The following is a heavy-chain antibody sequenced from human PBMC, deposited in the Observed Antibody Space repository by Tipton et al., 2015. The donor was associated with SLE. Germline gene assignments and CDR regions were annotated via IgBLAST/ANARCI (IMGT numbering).Heavy chain of an antibody. D-gene: IGHD3-22*01. J-gene: IGHJ4*02. CDR1: GGSISSHY. CDR2: IYHSGSA. Sequence: TLSLTCTVSGGSISSHYWGWIRQPPGKGLEWIGSIYHSGSAYYNPSLKSRVTISVDTSKNQFSLKLNSVTAADTAVYYCTRDPYYYDSSGSPYSYWGQGTLVTVSS. V-gene: IGHV4-38-2*02. CDR3: TRDPYYYDSSGSPYSY.